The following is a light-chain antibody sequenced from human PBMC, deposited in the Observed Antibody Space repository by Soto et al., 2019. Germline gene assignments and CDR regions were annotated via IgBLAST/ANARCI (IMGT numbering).Light chain of an antibody. CDR2: AAS. V-gene: IGKV1-39*01. CDR1: QSISSY. Sequence: DIQMTQAPSSLSASVGDRVTITCRASQSISSYLNWYQQKPGKAPKLLIYAASILQSGVPSRFSGSGSGTDFTLTISSLQPDDFATYYCQQSYSTPLYTFGHGTKLEIK. CDR3: QQSYSTPLYT. J-gene: IGKJ2*01.